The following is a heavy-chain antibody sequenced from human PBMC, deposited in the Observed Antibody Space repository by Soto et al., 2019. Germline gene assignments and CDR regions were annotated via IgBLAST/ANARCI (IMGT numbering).Heavy chain of an antibody. Sequence: SVKVSCKASGGTFSSYAISWVRQAPGQGLEWMGGIIPIFGTANYAQKFQGRVTITADESTSTAYMELSSLRSEDTAVYYCARDRTWSYYSSSWRNWFDPWGQGTLVTVSS. D-gene: IGHD6-13*01. CDR3: ARDRTWSYYSSSWRNWFDP. CDR2: IIPIFGTA. J-gene: IGHJ5*02. CDR1: GGTFSSYA. V-gene: IGHV1-69*13.